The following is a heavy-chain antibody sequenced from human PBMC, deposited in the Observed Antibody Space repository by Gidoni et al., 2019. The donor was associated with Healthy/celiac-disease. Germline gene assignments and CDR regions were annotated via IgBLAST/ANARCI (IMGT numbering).Heavy chain of an antibody. D-gene: IGHD1-26*01. CDR3: ARWQVDVGAFDI. J-gene: IGHJ3*02. CDR1: GFTFSSYS. V-gene: IGHV3-21*01. Sequence: EVQLVESGGGLVKSGGSLRLFCVASGFTFSSYSMNWVRQAPGMGLGWVSSISSSSSYIYYADSVKGRFTISRDNAKNSLYLQMNSLRAEDTAVYYCARWQVDVGAFDIWGQGTMVTVSS. CDR2: ISSSSSYI.